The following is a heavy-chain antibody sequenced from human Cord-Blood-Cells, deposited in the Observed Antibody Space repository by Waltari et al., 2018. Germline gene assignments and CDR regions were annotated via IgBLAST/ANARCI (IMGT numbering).Heavy chain of an antibody. CDR2: INAGNCNT. Sequence: QVQLVQSGAEVKKPGASVKVSCKACGYTFTSYAMHWVRPAPGQRLEWMGWINAGNCNTKYSQKFQCRVTITRDTSASTAYMELSSLRSEDTAVYYCARSPPISSGWYWFDPWGQGTLVTVSS. CDR3: ARSPPISSGWYWFDP. V-gene: IGHV1-3*01. CDR1: GYTFTSYA. J-gene: IGHJ5*02. D-gene: IGHD6-19*01.